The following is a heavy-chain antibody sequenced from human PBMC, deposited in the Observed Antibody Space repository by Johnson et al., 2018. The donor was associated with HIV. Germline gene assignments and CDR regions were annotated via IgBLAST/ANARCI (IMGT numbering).Heavy chain of an antibody. Sequence: VQLVESGGGVVRPGGSLRLSCAASGFTFDDYGIHWVRQAPGKGLEWVAVISYDGSNKYYADSVKGRFTISRDNSKNTLYLQMNSLRAEDTAVYYCARDPSVGASSAFDIWGQGTMVTVSS. CDR2: ISYDGSNK. CDR3: ARDPSVGASSAFDI. J-gene: IGHJ3*02. D-gene: IGHD1-26*01. CDR1: GFTFDDYG. V-gene: IGHV3-30*03.